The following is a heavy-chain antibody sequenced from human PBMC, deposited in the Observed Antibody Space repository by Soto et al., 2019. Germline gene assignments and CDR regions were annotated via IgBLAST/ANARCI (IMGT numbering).Heavy chain of an antibody. J-gene: IGHJ6*02. CDR1: GGTFSSYA. CDR3: ARTSNTAMDYYYYGMDV. D-gene: IGHD5-18*01. CDR2: IIPIFGTA. Sequence: SVKVSCKASGGTFSSYAISWVRQAPGQGLEWMGGIIPIFGTANYAQKFQGRVTITADESTSTAYMELSSLRSEDTAVYYCARTSNTAMDYYYYGMDVWGQGTTVTVS. V-gene: IGHV1-69*13.